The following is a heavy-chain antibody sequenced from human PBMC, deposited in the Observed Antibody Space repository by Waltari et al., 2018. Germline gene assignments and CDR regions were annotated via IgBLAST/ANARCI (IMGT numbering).Heavy chain of an antibody. V-gene: IGHV1-2*02. CDR2: IKPNSGGT. CDR3: ARDRLGGWSRFDP. CDR1: GYTFTGYY. D-gene: IGHD6-19*01. Sequence: VQLVQSGAEVKKPGASVKVSCKASGYTFTGYYMPWVRQAPGQGLEWMGWIKPNSGGTNYAQKFQGRVTMTRDTSISTAYMELSRLRSDDTAVYYCARDRLGGWSRFDPWGQGTLVTVSS. J-gene: IGHJ5*02.